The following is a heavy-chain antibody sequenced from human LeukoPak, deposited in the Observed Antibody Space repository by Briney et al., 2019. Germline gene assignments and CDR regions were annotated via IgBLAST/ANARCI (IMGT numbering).Heavy chain of an antibody. CDR2: ISSSSSNI. D-gene: IGHD3-22*01. CDR1: GFTFSSYS. V-gene: IGHV3-21*01. Sequence: GGSLRLSCAASGFTFSSYSMKWVRQAPGKGLERVSYISSSSSNIYYADTVKGGFTIIRDNEKNSLYLQMNSLRAEDTAVYYCARDYYDSSWDYWGQGTLVTVSS. J-gene: IGHJ4*02. CDR3: ARDYYDSSWDY.